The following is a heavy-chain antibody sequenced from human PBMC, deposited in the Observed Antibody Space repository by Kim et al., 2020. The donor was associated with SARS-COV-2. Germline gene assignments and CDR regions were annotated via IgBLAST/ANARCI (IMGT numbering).Heavy chain of an antibody. CDR1: GGSVSSGSYY. Sequence: SETLSLTCTVSGGSVSSGSYYWSWIRQPPGKGLEWIGYIYYSGSTNYNPSLKSRVTISVDTSKNQFSLKLSSVTAADTAVYYCAKVFTHCSGGSCYWDYYHYGMDVWGQGTTVTVSS. V-gene: IGHV4-61*01. J-gene: IGHJ6*02. D-gene: IGHD2-15*01. CDR3: AKVFTHCSGGSCYWDYYHYGMDV. CDR2: IYYSGST.